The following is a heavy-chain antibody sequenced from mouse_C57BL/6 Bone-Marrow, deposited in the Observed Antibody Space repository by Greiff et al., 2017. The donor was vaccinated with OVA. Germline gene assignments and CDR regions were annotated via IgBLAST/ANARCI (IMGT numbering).Heavy chain of an antibody. CDR3: AREGSLAMDY. J-gene: IGHJ4*01. V-gene: IGHV1-64*01. Sequence: VQLQESGAELVKPGASVKLSCEASGYTFTSYWMHWVKQRPGQGLEWIGMIHPNSGSTNYNEKFKSKATLTVDKSSSTAYMQLSSLTSEDSAVYYCAREGSLAMDYWGQGTSVTVSS. CDR1: GYTFTSYW. CDR2: IHPNSGST.